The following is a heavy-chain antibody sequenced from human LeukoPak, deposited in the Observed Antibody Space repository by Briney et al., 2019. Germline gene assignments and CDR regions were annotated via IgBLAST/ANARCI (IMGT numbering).Heavy chain of an antibody. V-gene: IGHV4-61*02. CDR1: GGSISSGSYY. CDR2: IYTSGST. J-gene: IGHJ4*02. Sequence: PSETLSLTCTVSGGSISSGSYYWSWIRQPAGKGLEWIGRIYTSGSTNYNPSLKSRVTISVDTSKNQFSLKLSSVTAADTAVYYCARGSGGDGSGSLWGQGTLVTVSS. D-gene: IGHD3-10*01. CDR3: ARGSGGDGSGSL.